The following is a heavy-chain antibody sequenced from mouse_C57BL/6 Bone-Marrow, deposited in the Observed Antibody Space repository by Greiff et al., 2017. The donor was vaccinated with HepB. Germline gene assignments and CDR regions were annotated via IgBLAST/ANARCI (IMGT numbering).Heavy chain of an antibody. CDR3: ARYTLYRNGAMDY. CDR1: GFTFTDYY. CDR2: IRNKANGYTT. V-gene: IGHV7-3*01. Sequence: EVMLVESGGGLVQPGGSLSLSCAASGFTFTDYYMSWVRQPPGKALEWLGFIRNKANGYTTEYSASVKGRFTISRDNSQSILYLQMNALRAEDSDTYYCARYTLYRNGAMDYWGQGTSVTVSS. J-gene: IGHJ4*01. D-gene: IGHD2-14*01.